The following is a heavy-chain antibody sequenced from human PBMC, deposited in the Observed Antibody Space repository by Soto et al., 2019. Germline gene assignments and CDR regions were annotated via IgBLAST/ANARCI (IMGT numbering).Heavy chain of an antibody. CDR3: ARLDCSSTSCYELDWFDP. CDR2: IDPSDSYT. Sequence: PGESLKISCKGSGYSFTSYWISWVRQMPGKGLEWMGRIDPSDSYTNYSPSFQGHVTISADKSISTAYLQWSSLKASDTAMYYCARLDCSSTSCYELDWFDPWGQGTLVTVSS. D-gene: IGHD2-2*01. J-gene: IGHJ5*02. CDR1: GYSFTSYW. V-gene: IGHV5-10-1*01.